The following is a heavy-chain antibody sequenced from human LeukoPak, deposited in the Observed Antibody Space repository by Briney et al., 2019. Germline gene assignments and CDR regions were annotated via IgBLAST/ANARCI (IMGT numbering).Heavy chain of an antibody. V-gene: IGHV4-34*01. J-gene: IGHJ6*02. D-gene: IGHD5-12*01. CDR3: ARGLRSSGYRYYYYYYGMDV. CDR1: GFTFSSYT. CDR2: INHSGST. Sequence: PGGSLRLSCTASGFTFSSYTMSWIRQPPGKGLEWIGEINHSGSTNYNPSLKSRVTISVDTSKNQFSLKLSSVTAADTAVYYCARGLRSSGYRYYYYYYGMDVWGQGTTVTVSS.